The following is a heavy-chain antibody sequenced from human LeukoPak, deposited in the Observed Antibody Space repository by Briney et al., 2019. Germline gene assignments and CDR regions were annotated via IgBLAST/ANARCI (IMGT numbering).Heavy chain of an antibody. CDR2: ISGSGGST. Sequence: GGSLRLSCAASGFTFSSYAMNWVRQAPGKGLEWVSTISGSGGSTYYADSVKGRFTISRDNSKNTLYLQMKSLRAEDTAVYYCARERGYYFDYWGQGTLVPVSS. J-gene: IGHJ4*02. CDR1: GFTFSSYA. CDR3: ARERGYYFDY. V-gene: IGHV3-23*01.